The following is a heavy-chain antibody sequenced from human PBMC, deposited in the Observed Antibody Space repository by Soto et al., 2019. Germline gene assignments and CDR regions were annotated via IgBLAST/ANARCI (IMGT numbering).Heavy chain of an antibody. CDR2: FNTTSGST. V-gene: IGHV1-46*01. CDR3: ARDLAAGDY. D-gene: IGHD6-13*01. CDR1: GYTFINYY. Sequence: QVQLVQSGAEVKKPGASVKLSCKASGYTFINYYIHWVRQAPGQGLEWMRIFNTTSGSTNYAQKFQGRVAFTRDTSTWTVYMELSSLRFDDTAVYFCARDLAAGDYWGQGTLVTVSS. J-gene: IGHJ4*02.